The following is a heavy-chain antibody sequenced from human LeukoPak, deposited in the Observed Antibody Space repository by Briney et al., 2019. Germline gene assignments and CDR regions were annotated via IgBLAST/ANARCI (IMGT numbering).Heavy chain of an antibody. J-gene: IGHJ4*02. CDR2: IYFSGSS. V-gene: IGHV4-39*02. CDR3: AREMGGSNKVPYFDY. Sequence: PSETLSLTCTVSGGSISGSTYYWSWIRQPPGKGLEWIGSIYFSGSSQYNPSLKSRVHTSVDTSKNQFSLKLSSVTAADTAVYYCAREMGGSNKVPYFDYWGQGTLVTVSS. D-gene: IGHD2-15*01. CDR1: GGSISGSTYY.